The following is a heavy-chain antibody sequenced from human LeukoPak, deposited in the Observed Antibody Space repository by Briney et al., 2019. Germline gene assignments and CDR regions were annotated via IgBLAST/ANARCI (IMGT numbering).Heavy chain of an antibody. D-gene: IGHD3-9*01. J-gene: IGHJ4*02. CDR2: IVVGSGNT. CDR1: GFTFTSSA. CDR3: AADRYYDILTGYPGFDY. Sequence: SVKVSCKASGFTFTSSAMQWVRQARGQRLDWIGWIVVGSGNTNYAQKFQERVTITRDMSTSTAYMELSSLRSEDTAVYYCAADRYYDILTGYPGFDYWGQGTLVTVSS. V-gene: IGHV1-58*02.